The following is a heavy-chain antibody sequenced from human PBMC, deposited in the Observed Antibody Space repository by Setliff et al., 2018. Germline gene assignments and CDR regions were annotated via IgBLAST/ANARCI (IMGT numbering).Heavy chain of an antibody. J-gene: IGHJ6*03. D-gene: IGHD3-10*01. V-gene: IGHV1-18*01. CDR1: GHTFISYG. CDR2: IGIHSENT. CDR3: ARVFFGVNDGLYHYFNMDI. Sequence: GASVKVSCKTSGHTFISYGISWLRQAPGQGLEWMGWIGIHSENTNYAQSFQGRVTMTADTSTNTAYMELKSLRSDDTAAYYCARVFFGVNDGLYHYFNMDIWGKGTTVTVSS.